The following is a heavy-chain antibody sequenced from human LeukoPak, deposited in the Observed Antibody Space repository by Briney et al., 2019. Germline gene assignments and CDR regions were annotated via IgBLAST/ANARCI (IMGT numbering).Heavy chain of an antibody. Sequence: GGSLRLSCAASGFTFSSYAMSWVRQAPGKGLEWVSAISGSGGSTYYADSVKGRFTISRDNPKNTLYLQMNSLRAEDTAVYYCAYSSSWFRGHAFDIWGQGTMVTVSS. CDR1: GFTFSSYA. CDR2: ISGSGGST. V-gene: IGHV3-23*01. J-gene: IGHJ3*02. CDR3: AYSSSWFRGHAFDI. D-gene: IGHD6-13*01.